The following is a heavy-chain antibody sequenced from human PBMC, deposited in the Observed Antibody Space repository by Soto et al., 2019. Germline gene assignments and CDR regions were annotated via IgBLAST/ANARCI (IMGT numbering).Heavy chain of an antibody. V-gene: IGHV3-21*06. J-gene: IGHJ5*02. CDR2: ISSGGDST. CDR1: GFACSSYT. CDR3: ARDVSLLVILDS. Sequence: EIQWVESGGDLVKSGGSLRLSCAASGFACSSYTTNWVRQAPGKGLEWISCISSGGDSTDYADSVKGRFTVTRDSAKNSMFLQMHSLRVEDTAVYYCARDVSLLVILDSWGQGTLVTVSS. D-gene: IGHD2-15*01.